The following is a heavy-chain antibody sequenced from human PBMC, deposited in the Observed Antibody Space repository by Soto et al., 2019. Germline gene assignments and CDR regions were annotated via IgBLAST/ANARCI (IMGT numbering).Heavy chain of an antibody. V-gene: IGHV3-9*01. CDR3: EKGPSGSLGPDY. J-gene: IGHJ4*02. Sequence: EVQLVESGGGLVQPGRSLRLSCAASGFTFDDYAMHWVRQAPGKGLEWVSGISWNSGSIGYADSVKGRFTISRDNAKNSLYLQMNSLRAEDTALYYCEKGPSGSLGPDYWGKGTLVTVSS. CDR2: ISWNSGSI. CDR1: GFTFDDYA. D-gene: IGHD1-26*01.